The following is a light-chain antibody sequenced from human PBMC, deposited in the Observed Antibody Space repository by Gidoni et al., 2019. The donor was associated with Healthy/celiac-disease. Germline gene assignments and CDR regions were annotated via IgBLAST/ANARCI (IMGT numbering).Light chain of an antibody. CDR2: DAS. CDR3: QQYRGT. V-gene: IGKV1-5*01. J-gene: IGKJ1*01. CDR1: QSISSW. Sequence: DIQMTQSPSTLSASVGERVTITCRSSQSISSWLAWYQQKPGKAPQLLIYDASSFESGVPSMFSGSGSGTEFTLTISSLQPDDFATYYCQQYRGTFGQGTKVEIK.